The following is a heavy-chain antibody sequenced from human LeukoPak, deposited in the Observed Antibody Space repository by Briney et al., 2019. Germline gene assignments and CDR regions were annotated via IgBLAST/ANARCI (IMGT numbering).Heavy chain of an antibody. CDR2: IYTDGST. Sequence: SETLSLTCTVSGGSTSNSFWSWLRQPAGKGLEWIGRIYTDGSTNSNPSLRSRLTMSLDTSKNQFSLKLTSVTAADTAVYFCARAPSGCGGTCAFDYWGQGTLVTVSS. V-gene: IGHV4-4*07. CDR3: ARAPSGCGGTCAFDY. CDR1: GGSTSNSF. J-gene: IGHJ4*02. D-gene: IGHD2-15*01.